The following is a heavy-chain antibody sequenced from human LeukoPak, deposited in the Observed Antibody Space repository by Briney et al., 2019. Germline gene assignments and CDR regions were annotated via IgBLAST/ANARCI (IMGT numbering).Heavy chain of an antibody. CDR2: LIPIFGTA. V-gene: IGHV1-69*13. CDR3: ARGASVVAGNDNAFDI. Sequence: ASVKVSCKASGGTFSSYAISWVRQAPGQGLEWIGGLIPIFGTANYAQKFQGRVTITADESTSTAYMELSSLRSEDTAVYYCARGASVVAGNDNAFDIWGQGTMVTVSS. D-gene: IGHD6-19*01. CDR1: GGTFSSYA. J-gene: IGHJ3*02.